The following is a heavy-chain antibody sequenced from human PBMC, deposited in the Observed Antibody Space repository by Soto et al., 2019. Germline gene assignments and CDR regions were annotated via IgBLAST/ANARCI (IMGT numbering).Heavy chain of an antibody. J-gene: IGHJ4*02. CDR2: ISGNGITT. V-gene: IGHV3-23*01. CDR3: AKDGPLGELMAD. Sequence: AAGFTFSSDAMSWVRQAPGKGLEWVSSISGNGITTYYADSVKGRFTTSRVNSKDTLYLQLNSLRAEDTAVYYCAKDGPLGELMADWGQGTLVTVSS. D-gene: IGHD3-10*01. CDR1: GFTFSSDA.